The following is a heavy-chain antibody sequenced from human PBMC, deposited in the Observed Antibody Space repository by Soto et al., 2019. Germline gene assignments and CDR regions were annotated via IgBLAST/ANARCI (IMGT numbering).Heavy chain of an antibody. CDR1: GFTFSSYA. Sequence: GGSLRLSRAASGFTFSSYAMRWVRQAPGKGLEWVSAISGSGGGTYYADSVKGRFTISRDNSKNTLYLQMNSLRAEDTAVYYCAKRFGYSPVWFDPWGQGTLVTVSS. D-gene: IGHD5-18*01. CDR3: AKRFGYSPVWFDP. CDR2: ISGSGGGT. V-gene: IGHV3-23*01. J-gene: IGHJ5*02.